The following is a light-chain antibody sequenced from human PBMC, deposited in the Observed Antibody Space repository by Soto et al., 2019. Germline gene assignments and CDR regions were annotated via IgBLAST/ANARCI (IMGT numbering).Light chain of an antibody. CDR2: RND. V-gene: IGLV1-47*01. CDR1: SSNIGSNS. Sequence: QSVLTQPPSASGTPGQRVTISCSGSSSNIGSNSVYWYQHLPGTAPKLLIYRNDQRPSGVPDRFSDSTSGTSASLAISGLRTEDEADYYCAAWDDSLSGYVFGTGTKLTVL. CDR3: AAWDDSLSGYV. J-gene: IGLJ1*01.